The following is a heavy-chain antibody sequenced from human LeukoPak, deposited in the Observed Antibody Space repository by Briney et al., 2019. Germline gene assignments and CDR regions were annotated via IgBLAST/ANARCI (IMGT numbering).Heavy chain of an antibody. CDR1: GFIFSNFA. Sequence: GKSLTLSCAASGFIFSNFAMHWVRQAPGKGLEWLAVISHEGGNTNYADSVKGRFTVSGDNSKNTLFLQMNTLKFQDTSLYYCARDWDPLPTAIGSAAFDLWGQGTLVTVSS. CDR3: ARDWDPLPTAIGSAAFDL. J-gene: IGHJ3*01. D-gene: IGHD2-21*02. CDR2: ISHEGGNT. V-gene: IGHV3-30-3*01.